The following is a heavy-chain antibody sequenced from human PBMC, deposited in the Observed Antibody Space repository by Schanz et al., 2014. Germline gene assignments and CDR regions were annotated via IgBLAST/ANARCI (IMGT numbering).Heavy chain of an antibody. CDR2: IIPIVDIT. CDR1: GATFNSYA. J-gene: IGHJ6*02. Sequence: QVQLVQSGAEVKKPGSSVKVSCKSSGATFNSYAFSWVRQAPGQGLEWMGRIIPIVDITNYAQKFLGRVTITADKSTSTAYMELKSLRSADTAVYYCATIGVNDYWRFGLDLWGQGTTVTVSS. D-gene: IGHD3-16*01. V-gene: IGHV1-69*04. CDR3: ATIGVNDYWRFGLDL.